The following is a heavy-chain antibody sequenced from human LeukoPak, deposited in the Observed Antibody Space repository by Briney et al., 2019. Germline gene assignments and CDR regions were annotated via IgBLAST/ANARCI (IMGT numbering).Heavy chain of an antibody. CDR1: GGSFSGYY. J-gene: IGHJ6*02. CDR2: INHSGST. CDR3: ARGRLKQWLVRYADCYYGMDV. Sequence: KPSETLSLTCAVYGGSFSGYYWSWIRQPPGKGLEWIGEINHSGSTNYNPSLKSRVTISVDTSKNQFSLKLSSVTAADTAVYYCARGRLKQWLVRYADCYYGMDVWGQGTTVTVSS. V-gene: IGHV4-34*01. D-gene: IGHD6-19*01.